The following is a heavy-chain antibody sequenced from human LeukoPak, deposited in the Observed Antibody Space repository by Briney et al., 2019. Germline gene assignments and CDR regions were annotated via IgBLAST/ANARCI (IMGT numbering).Heavy chain of an antibody. CDR2: INHSGST. D-gene: IGHD3-3*01. J-gene: IGHJ3*02. V-gene: IGHV4-34*01. CDR3: ARDRVYDFWSGYHRDAFDI. Sequence: PSETLSLTCAVYGGSFSGYYWSWIRQPPGKGLEWIGEINHSGSTNYNPSLKSRVTISVDTSKNQFSLKLSSVTAADTAVYYCARDRVYDFWSGYHRDAFDIWGQGTVVTVSS. CDR1: GGSFSGYY.